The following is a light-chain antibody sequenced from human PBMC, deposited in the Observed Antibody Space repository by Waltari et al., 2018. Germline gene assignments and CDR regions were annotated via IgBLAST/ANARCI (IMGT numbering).Light chain of an antibody. CDR2: EGS. CDR1: SRHVGSNNL. Sequence: QSALTQPASVSGSPGQSITIPCTGTSRHVGSNNLVSWYQQHPGKAPKLMIYEGSKRPSGVSNRFSGSKSGNTASLTISGLQAEDEADYYCCSYAGSSTYVFGTGTKVTVL. CDR3: CSYAGSSTYV. J-gene: IGLJ1*01. V-gene: IGLV2-23*01.